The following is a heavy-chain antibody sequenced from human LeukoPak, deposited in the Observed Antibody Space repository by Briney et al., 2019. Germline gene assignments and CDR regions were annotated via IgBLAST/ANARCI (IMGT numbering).Heavy chain of an antibody. CDR2: MNPNSGNT. D-gene: IGHD2-2*01. Sequence: GASVKVSCKASGYTFTSYDINWVRQATGQGLEWMGWMNPNSGNTGYAQKFQGRVTMTRNTSISTAYMELSSLRSEGTAVYYCARGGVGCSSTSCYQWFDPWGQGTLVTVSS. CDR1: GYTFTSYD. V-gene: IGHV1-8*01. CDR3: ARGGVGCSSTSCYQWFDP. J-gene: IGHJ5*02.